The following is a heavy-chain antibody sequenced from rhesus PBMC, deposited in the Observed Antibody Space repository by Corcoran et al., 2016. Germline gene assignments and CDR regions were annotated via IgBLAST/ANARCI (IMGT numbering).Heavy chain of an antibody. CDR1: GVTSSDYS. CDR3: SKKSPGAGFGLDS. Sequence: EVRLVESGGGLVQRGGSLRLSCAASGVTSSDYSLSWVRQAQGKGPEWVGFIRDKVKGEPPESTGPVKSKFTMSRGVSRRVLSLEMTSLKTEDTAVYYCSKKSPGAGFGLDSWGRGVVVTVSS. J-gene: IGHJ6*01. CDR2: IRDKVKGEPP. V-gene: IGHV3-116*02.